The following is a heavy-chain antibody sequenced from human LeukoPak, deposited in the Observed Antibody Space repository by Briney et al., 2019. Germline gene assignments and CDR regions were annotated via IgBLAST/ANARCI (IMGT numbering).Heavy chain of an antibody. D-gene: IGHD3-10*01. V-gene: IGHV4-59*08. CDR3: ARWNYYMPHQYNWFDP. CDR1: GGSISSYY. Sequence: PSETLSLTCTVSGGSISSYYWGWIRQPPGKGLEWIGYIYYSGSTNYNPSLKSRVTISVDTSKNQFSLKLSSVTAADTAVYYCARWNYYMPHQYNWFDPWGQGTLVTVSS. CDR2: IYYSGST. J-gene: IGHJ5*02.